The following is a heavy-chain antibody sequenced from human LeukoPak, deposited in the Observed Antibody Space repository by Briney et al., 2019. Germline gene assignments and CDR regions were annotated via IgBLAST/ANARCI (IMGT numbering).Heavy chain of an antibody. Sequence: GTSLRLSCAASGFTFHDHGMDWVRQARGKGLEGVAVIAADGGVKQYADFVEGRFSLSRDNSKNTVFLEMNGLTVEDTAVYYCAREATWGQWYFDLWGQGAPVTVSS. D-gene: IGHD6-19*01. CDR3: AREATWGQWYFDL. CDR2: IAADGGVK. J-gene: IGHJ4*02. V-gene: IGHV3-30*03. CDR1: GFTFHDHG.